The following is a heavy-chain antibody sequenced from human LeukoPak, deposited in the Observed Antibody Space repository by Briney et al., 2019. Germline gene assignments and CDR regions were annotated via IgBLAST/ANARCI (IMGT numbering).Heavy chain of an antibody. J-gene: IGHJ4*02. D-gene: IGHD3-22*01. V-gene: IGHV3-23*01. CDR3: AKDSTEGGYPTYFDY. CDR1: GFTFSSYE. CDR2: ISGSGGST. Sequence: GGSLRLSCAASGFTFSSYEMNWVRQAPGKGLEWVSAISGSGGSTYYADSVKGRFTISRDNSKNTLYLQMNSLRAEDTAVYYCAKDSTEGGYPTYFDYWGQGTLVTVSS.